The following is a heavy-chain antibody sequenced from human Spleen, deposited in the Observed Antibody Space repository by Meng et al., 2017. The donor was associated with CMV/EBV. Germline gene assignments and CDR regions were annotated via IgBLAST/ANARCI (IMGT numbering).Heavy chain of an antibody. V-gene: IGHV1-2*02. CDR3: ARDSARFKKIVVARNNWLDP. CDR1: TCYC. CDR2: IDPDSGDT. D-gene: IGHD3-22*01. J-gene: IGHJ5*02. Sequence: TCYCLHGVRQAPGQGLEWMGWIDPDSGDTNYAGKFQDRVTMTSDTSINTAYMKLRGLSSDDTAVYYCARDSARFKKIVVARNNWLDPWGQGSLVTVSS.